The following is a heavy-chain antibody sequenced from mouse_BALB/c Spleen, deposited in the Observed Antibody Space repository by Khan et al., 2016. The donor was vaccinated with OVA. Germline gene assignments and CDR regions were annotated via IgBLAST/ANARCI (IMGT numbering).Heavy chain of an antibody. V-gene: IGHV1-9*01. CDR3: ARVEASYCACYRSSWFAY. J-gene: IGHJ3*01. D-gene: IGHD1-1*02. Sequence: QVQLQQSGAELMKPGASVKISRTAPGYTFSSYWIEWVKQRPGHGLEWSGDILPRSGSTKINAKFKGQAPFTADTSSNTASMQLSSLSSEDSAVYYCARVEASYCACYRSSWFAYWGQGTLVTVSA. CDR1: GYTFSSYW. CDR2: ILPRSGST.